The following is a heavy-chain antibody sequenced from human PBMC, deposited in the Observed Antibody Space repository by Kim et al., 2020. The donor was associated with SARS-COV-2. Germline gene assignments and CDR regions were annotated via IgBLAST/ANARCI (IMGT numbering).Heavy chain of an antibody. CDR3: ARHGLRGGERCGYFDL. CDR1: GGSISSSSYY. CDR2: IYYSGST. Sequence: SETLSLTCTVSGGSISSSSYYWGWIRQPPGKGLEWIGSIYYSGSTYYNPSLKSRVTISVDTSKNQFSLKLSSVTAADTAVYYCARHGLRGGERCGYFDLWGRGTLVTVSS. V-gene: IGHV4-39*01. D-gene: IGHD2-21*01. J-gene: IGHJ2*01.